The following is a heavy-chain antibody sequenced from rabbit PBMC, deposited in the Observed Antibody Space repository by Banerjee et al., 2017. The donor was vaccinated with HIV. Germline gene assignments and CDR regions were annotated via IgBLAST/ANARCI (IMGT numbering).Heavy chain of an antibody. CDR2: INTISGDT. V-gene: IGHV1S43*01. CDR3: ARGSSYYSYYYVMDL. Sequence: QEQLKESGGDLVKPEGSLTLTCTASGFSFSNGYVMCWVRQAPGKGLEWIACINTISGDTVYATWAKGRFTISRSTSLNTVNLKMTSLTAADTATYFCARGSSYYSYYYVMDLWGQGTLVTV. CDR1: GFSFSNGYV. D-gene: IGHD8-1*01. J-gene: IGHJ6*01.